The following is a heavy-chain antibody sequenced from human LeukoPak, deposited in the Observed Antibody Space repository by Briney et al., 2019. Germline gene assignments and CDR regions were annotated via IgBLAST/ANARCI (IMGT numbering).Heavy chain of an antibody. CDR3: SRGRAAAFDV. J-gene: IGHJ3*01. V-gene: IGHV4-59*01. CDR1: GGSISSYY. Sequence: SETLSLTCSVSGGSISSYYWSWIRQPPGKGLEWIGYIYYTGSTNYNPSLRSRVTISVDTSKNQVSLMLSSVTAADTAVYYCSRGRAAAFDVWGQGTMVTVSS. D-gene: IGHD5-12*01. CDR2: IYYTGST.